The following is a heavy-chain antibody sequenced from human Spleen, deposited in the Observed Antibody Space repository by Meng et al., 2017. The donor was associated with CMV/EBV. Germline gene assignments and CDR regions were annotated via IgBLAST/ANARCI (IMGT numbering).Heavy chain of an antibody. J-gene: IGHJ4*02. CDR3: ARAVTIFGVAKFDY. CDR1: VFQLSTGGVG. Sequence: SVFQLSTGGVGVGWFRQPPGKALEWIALINWNDEKRYRPSLQTRLNISKDTSKNQVVLTMANVDPADTATYYCARAVTIFGVAKFDYWGQGSLVTVSS. CDR2: INWNDEK. D-gene: IGHD3-3*01. V-gene: IGHV2-5*01.